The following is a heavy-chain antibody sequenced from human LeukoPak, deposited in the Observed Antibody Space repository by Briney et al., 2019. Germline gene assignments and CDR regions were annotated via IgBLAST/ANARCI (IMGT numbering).Heavy chain of an antibody. CDR3: ARSASAVRGLKYNWFDP. Sequence: ASVKVSCKASGYTFTSYAMHWVRQAPGQRLEWMGWINAGNGNTKYSQNFQGRGTITRDTSASTAYMELSSLRSEDTAVYYCARSASAVRGLKYNWFDPWGQGTLVTVSS. D-gene: IGHD3-10*01. J-gene: IGHJ5*02. CDR2: INAGNGNT. V-gene: IGHV1-3*01. CDR1: GYTFTSYA.